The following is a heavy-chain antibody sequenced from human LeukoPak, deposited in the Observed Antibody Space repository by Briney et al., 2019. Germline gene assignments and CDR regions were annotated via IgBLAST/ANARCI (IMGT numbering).Heavy chain of an antibody. CDR2: IYYSGST. Sequence: PSETLSLTCTVSGGSISSGGYSWSWIRQHPGKGLEWIGYIYYSGSTYYNPSLKSRVTISVDTSKNQFSLKLSSVTAADTAVYYCARVTGGLDIVVVPAAFSIDYWGQGTLVTVSS. CDR3: ARVTGGLDIVVVPAAFSIDY. D-gene: IGHD2-2*01. V-gene: IGHV4-31*03. J-gene: IGHJ4*02. CDR1: GGSISSGGYS.